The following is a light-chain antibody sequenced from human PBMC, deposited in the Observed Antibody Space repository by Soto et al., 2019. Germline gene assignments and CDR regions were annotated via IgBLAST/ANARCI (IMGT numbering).Light chain of an antibody. Sequence: EIVLTQSPATLSLSPAERATLSCRASQSVSSYLAWYQQKPGQAPRLLIYDASTRATGIPGRFSGSGSGTDFTLTISSPEPEDVAVYYCQQRSNWPLTFGGGTRVEIK. CDR1: QSVSSY. CDR3: QQRSNWPLT. CDR2: DAS. V-gene: IGKV3-11*01. J-gene: IGKJ4*01.